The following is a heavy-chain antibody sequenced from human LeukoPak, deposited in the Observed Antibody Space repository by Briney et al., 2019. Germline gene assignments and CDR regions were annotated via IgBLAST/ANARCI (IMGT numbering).Heavy chain of an antibody. CDR1: GGSISSSNW. D-gene: IGHD2-15*01. CDR2: IYHSGST. CDR3: ARVSGYCSGGACYSRRHFDH. V-gene: IGHV4-4*02. Sequence: PSETLSLTCAVSGGSISSSNWWSWVRQPPGKGLEWIGEIYHSGSTNYNPSLKSRVTISVDKSKNQFSLKLSSVTSADTAVYYCARVSGYCSGGACYSRRHFDHWGHGTLVTVSS. J-gene: IGHJ4*01.